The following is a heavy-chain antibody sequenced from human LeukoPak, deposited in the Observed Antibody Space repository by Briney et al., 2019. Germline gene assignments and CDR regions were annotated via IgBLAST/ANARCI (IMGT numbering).Heavy chain of an antibody. CDR2: ISYDGSNK. Sequence: PGGSLRLSWAASGFTFTRYAMYWVRQAPGKGLEWVALISYDGSNKYYADSVKGRFTISRDNSKDTVYLQMNSGRAEDTAVYYCARVGGDILSGHRTGYYYAMDVWGQGITVTVSS. V-gene: IGHV3-30*04. D-gene: IGHD3-9*01. CDR1: GFTFTRYA. J-gene: IGHJ6*02. CDR3: ARVGGDILSGHRTGYYYAMDV.